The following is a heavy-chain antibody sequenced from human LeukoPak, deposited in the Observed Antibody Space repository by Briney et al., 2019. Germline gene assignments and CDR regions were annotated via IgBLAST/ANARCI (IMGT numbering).Heavy chain of an antibody. D-gene: IGHD6-13*01. Sequence: SETLSLTCTVSGGSISSNSYYWGWIRQPPGKGLEWIGSIYYSGSTYYNPSLKSRVTISVDTSKNQFSLKLSSVTAADTAVYYCARRRSSSWYVSFDYWGQGTLVTVSS. CDR2: IYYSGST. CDR1: GGSISSNSYY. J-gene: IGHJ4*02. CDR3: ARRRSSSWYVSFDY. V-gene: IGHV4-39*01.